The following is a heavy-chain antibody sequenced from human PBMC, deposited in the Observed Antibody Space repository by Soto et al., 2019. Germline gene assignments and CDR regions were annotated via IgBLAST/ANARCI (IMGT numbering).Heavy chain of an antibody. CDR2: ISGSGGST. V-gene: IGHV3-23*01. D-gene: IGHD6-19*01. CDR1: GFTFSSYA. Sequence: GGSLRLSCAASGFTFSSYAMSWVRQVPGKGLEWVSAISGSGGSTYYADSVKGRFTISRDNSKNTLYLQMNSLRAEDTAVYYCARRSSGWYFDYWGQGTLVTVSS. J-gene: IGHJ4*02. CDR3: ARRSSGWYFDY.